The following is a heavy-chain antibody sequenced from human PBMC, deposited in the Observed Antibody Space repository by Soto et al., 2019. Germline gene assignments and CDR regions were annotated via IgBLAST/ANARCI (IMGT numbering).Heavy chain of an antibody. Sequence: SETLSLTCTVSGGSISSGGYYWSWIRQHPGKGLEWIGYIYYSGSTYYNPSLKSRVTISVDTSKNQFSLKLSSVTAADTAVYYCARGSIAAAGKKPAQFDPWGQGTLVTVSS. J-gene: IGHJ5*02. D-gene: IGHD6-13*01. V-gene: IGHV4-31*03. CDR1: GGSISSGGYY. CDR2: IYYSGST. CDR3: ARGSIAAAGKKPAQFDP.